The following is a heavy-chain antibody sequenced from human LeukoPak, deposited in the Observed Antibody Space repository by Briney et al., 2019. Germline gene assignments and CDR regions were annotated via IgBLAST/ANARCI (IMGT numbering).Heavy chain of an antibody. D-gene: IGHD3-9*01. J-gene: IGHJ4*02. Sequence: PSETLSLTCTVSGGSISSGGYYWSWIRQHPGKGMEWIGYIYYSGSTYYNPSLKSRVTISVDTSKNQFSLKLSSVTAADTAVYYCARTLVSQLTDYWGQGTLVTVSS. CDR1: GGSISSGGYY. V-gene: IGHV4-31*03. CDR2: IYYSGST. CDR3: ARTLVSQLTDY.